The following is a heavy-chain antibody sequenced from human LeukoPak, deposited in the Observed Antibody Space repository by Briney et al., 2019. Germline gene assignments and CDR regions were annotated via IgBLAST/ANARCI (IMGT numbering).Heavy chain of an antibody. CDR1: GFTFSSYG. D-gene: IGHD3-22*01. CDR3: AKGSSGYAVYLDY. CDR2: IRYDGSNN. J-gene: IGHJ4*02. Sequence: PGGSLRLSCAASGFTFSSYGMHWVRQAPGKGLEWVAFIRYDGSNNYYADSVKGRFTISRDNSKSTLSLQMNSLRAEDTAVYYCAKGSSGYAVYLDYWGQGTLVTVSS. V-gene: IGHV3-30*02.